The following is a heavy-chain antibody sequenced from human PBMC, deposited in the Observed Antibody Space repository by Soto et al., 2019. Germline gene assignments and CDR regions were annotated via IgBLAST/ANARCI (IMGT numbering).Heavy chain of an antibody. J-gene: IGHJ3*02. CDR2: ISAYNGKR. CDR3: AGGSIVASIHDACEI. Sequence: QGQLLQSGDEVKKPGASVRVSCRASGYDFTSYGISWVRQAPGQGLEWVSWISAYNGKRDTAQKFQGRVNMTLDTSTATAHMNLKDLTSADTAVFYCAGGSIVASIHDACEIWAKGTMVAVSS. CDR1: GYDFTSYG. D-gene: IGHD2-15*01. V-gene: IGHV1-18*01.